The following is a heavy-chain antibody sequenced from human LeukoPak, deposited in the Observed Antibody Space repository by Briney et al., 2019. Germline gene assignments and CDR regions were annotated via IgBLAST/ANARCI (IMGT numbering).Heavy chain of an antibody. D-gene: IGHD6-13*01. J-gene: IGHJ4*02. CDR2: IYYSGST. V-gene: IGHV4-59*05. CDR3: ARHRGSSWYDYFDY. Sequence: SETLSLTCTVSGGSISSYYWSWVRQPPGKGLEWIGSIYYSGSTYYNPSLKSRVTISVDTSKNQFSLKLSSVTAADTAVYYCARHRGSSWYDYFDYWGQGTLVTVSS. CDR1: GGSISSYY.